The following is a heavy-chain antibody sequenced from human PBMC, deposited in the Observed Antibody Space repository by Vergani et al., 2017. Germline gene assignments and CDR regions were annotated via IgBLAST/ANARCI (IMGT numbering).Heavy chain of an antibody. CDR1: GFTFSTYA. J-gene: IGHJ4*02. D-gene: IGHD6-6*01. Sequence: EVQLLESGGGLVQPGGSLRLSCAASGFTFSTYAMTWVRQAPGKGLEWVSTISSDGGSTYYADSVKGRFTISRDNSKNTLYLQMNSLRAEDTAVYYCAKGARGKSGSSNFDYWGQGTLVTVSS. CDR3: AKGARGKSGSSNFDY. V-gene: IGHV3-23*01. CDR2: ISSDGGST.